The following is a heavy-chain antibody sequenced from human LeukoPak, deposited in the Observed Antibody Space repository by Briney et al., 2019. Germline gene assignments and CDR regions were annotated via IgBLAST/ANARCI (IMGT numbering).Heavy chain of an antibody. CDR3: ARDQGVGYSSSWYDY. Sequence: ASVKVSCKASGYTFTRYGISWVRQAPGQGLEWMGWISAYNGNTNYAQKLQGRVTMTTDTSTSTAYMELRSLRSDDTAVYYCARDQGVGYSSSWYDYWGQGTLVTVSS. J-gene: IGHJ4*02. D-gene: IGHD6-13*01. CDR1: GYTFTRYG. V-gene: IGHV1-18*01. CDR2: ISAYNGNT.